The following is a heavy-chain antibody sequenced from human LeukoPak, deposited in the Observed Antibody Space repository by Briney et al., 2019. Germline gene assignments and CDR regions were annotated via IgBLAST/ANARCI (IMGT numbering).Heavy chain of an antibody. Sequence: SQTLSLTCTVSGYSISSGYYWGWIRQPPGKGLEWIGSIYHSGSTYYNPSLKSRVTISVDTSKNQFSLKLSSVTAADTAVYYCARDRFRSTSWTDYWGQGTLVTVSS. J-gene: IGHJ4*02. CDR2: IYHSGST. CDR1: GYSISSGYY. CDR3: ARDRFRSTSWTDY. D-gene: IGHD2-2*01. V-gene: IGHV4-38-2*02.